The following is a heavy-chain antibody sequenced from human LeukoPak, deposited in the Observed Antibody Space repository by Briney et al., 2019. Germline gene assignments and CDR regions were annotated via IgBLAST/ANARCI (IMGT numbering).Heavy chain of an antibody. D-gene: IGHD3-3*01. CDR1: GFTFSSYG. J-gene: IGHJ5*02. CDR3: ARDRTVLRFLEWLSPGFDP. CDR2: ISYDGSNK. Sequence: PGGSLRLSCAASGFTFSSYGTHWVRQAPGKGLEWVAVISYDGSNKYYADSVKGRFTISRDNSKNTLYLQMNSLRAEDTAVYYCARDRTVLRFLEWLSPGFDPWGQGTLVTVSS. V-gene: IGHV3-30*03.